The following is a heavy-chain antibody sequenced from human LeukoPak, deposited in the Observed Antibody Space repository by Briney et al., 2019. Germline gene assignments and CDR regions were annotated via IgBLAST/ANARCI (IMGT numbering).Heavy chain of an antibody. CDR3: AKDGRIYGSGSYYTDY. CDR1: GFTFSSYA. D-gene: IGHD3-10*01. CDR2: ISGSGGST. Sequence: GGSLRLSCAASGFTFSSYAMSWVRQAPGKGLEWVSAISGSGGSTYYADSVKGRFTISRDNSKNTLYLQMNSLRAEDTAVYYCAKDGRIYGSGSYYTDYWGQGTLVTGSS. V-gene: IGHV3-23*01. J-gene: IGHJ4*02.